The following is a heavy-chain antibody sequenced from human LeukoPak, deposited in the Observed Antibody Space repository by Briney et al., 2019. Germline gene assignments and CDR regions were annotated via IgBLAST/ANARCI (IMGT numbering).Heavy chain of an antibody. CDR2: ISYDGSNK. V-gene: IGHV3-30*18. CDR1: GFTFSSYA. CDR3: AKDMSVVAAILFLFDY. J-gene: IGHJ4*02. Sequence: GRSLRLSCAASGFTFSSYAMHWVRQAPGKGLEWVAVISYDGSNKYYADSVKGRFTISRDNSKNSLYLQMNSLRAEDTAVYYCAKDMSVVAAILFLFDYWGQGTLVTVSS. D-gene: IGHD2-15*01.